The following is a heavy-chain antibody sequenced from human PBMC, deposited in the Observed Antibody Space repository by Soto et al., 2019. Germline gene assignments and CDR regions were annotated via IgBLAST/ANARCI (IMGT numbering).Heavy chain of an antibody. D-gene: IGHD3-3*01. CDR2: IKNKAKSYTT. CDR1: GFTFSESA. J-gene: IGHJ1*01. Sequence: GGSLRLSCAASGFTFSESAMHWVRQASGKGLEWVGRIKNKAKSYTTEYAASVKGRFTISRDDSKNSLFLQMNSLTTEDTAIYYCADLKWSRSYLPWGQGTLVTVSS. V-gene: IGHV3-72*01. CDR3: ADLKWSRSYLP.